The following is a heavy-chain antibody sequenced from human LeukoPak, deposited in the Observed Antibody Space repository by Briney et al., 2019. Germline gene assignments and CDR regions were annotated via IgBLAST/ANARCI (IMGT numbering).Heavy chain of an antibody. CDR3: ARGRDYYDSSGYYYRPSQGMSKTYYFDY. D-gene: IGHD3-22*01. Sequence: SETLSLTCAVYGGSFSGYYWSWIRQPPGKGLEWIGEINHSGSTNYNPSLKSRVTISVDTSKNQFSLKLSSVTAADTAVYYCARGRDYYDSSGYYYRPSQGMSKTYYFDYWGQGTLVTVSS. J-gene: IGHJ4*02. V-gene: IGHV4-34*01. CDR2: INHSGST. CDR1: GGSFSGYY.